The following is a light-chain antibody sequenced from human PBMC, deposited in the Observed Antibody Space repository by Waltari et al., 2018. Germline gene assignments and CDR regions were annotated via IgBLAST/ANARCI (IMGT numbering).Light chain of an antibody. CDR1: QGISTY. CDR2: AAS. J-gene: IGKJ2*03. CDR3: LQYNSHPYS. Sequence: DIQMTQSPSYLSASAGDTVTITCRASQGISTYLNWYQQKPGKAPKRLIYAASSLESGVPSRFSGSGSGTDFTLTISILQPEDFATYYCLQYNSHPYSFGQGTKVEIK. V-gene: IGKV1-17*01.